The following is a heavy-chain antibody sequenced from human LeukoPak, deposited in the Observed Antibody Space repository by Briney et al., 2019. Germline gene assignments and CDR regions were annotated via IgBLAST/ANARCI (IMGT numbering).Heavy chain of an antibody. J-gene: IGHJ4*02. Sequence: SETLSLTCAVYGGSFSGYYWSWIRQPPGEGREWIGEINHSGSTNYNPSLRSRFTISVDTSKNQFSLKLSSVTAADTAVYYCASGGCSGGSCSPFDHRGRATMVSVSS. CDR3: ASGGCSGGSCSPFDH. D-gene: IGHD2-15*01. CDR2: INHSGST. CDR1: GGSFSGYY. V-gene: IGHV4-34*01.